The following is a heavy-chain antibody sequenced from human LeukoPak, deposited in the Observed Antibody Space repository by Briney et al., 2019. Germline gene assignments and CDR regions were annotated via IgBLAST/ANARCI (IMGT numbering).Heavy chain of an antibody. Sequence: SETLSLTCTVSGGSISSSSYYWGWIRQPPGKGLEWIGSIYYSGSIYYNPSLKSRVTISVDTSKNQFSLKLSSVTAADTAVYYCARVPAIIVGATRLGYYFDYWGQGTLVTVSS. V-gene: IGHV4-39*07. D-gene: IGHD1-26*01. CDR3: ARVPAIIVGATRLGYYFDY. J-gene: IGHJ4*02. CDR2: IYYSGSI. CDR1: GGSISSSSYY.